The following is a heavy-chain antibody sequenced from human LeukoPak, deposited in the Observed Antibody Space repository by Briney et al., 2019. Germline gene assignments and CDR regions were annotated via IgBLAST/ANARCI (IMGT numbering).Heavy chain of an antibody. J-gene: IGHJ6*03. V-gene: IGHV1-69*06. Sequence: SVKVSCKASGGTFSSYAISWVRQAPGQGLEWMGGIIPIFGTANYAQKFQGRVTITADKSTSTAYMELSSLRSEDTAVYYCARDLRGRHYYYYYMDVWGKGTTVTVSS. CDR2: IIPIFGTA. CDR3: ARDLRGRHYYYYYMDV. CDR1: GGTFSSYA.